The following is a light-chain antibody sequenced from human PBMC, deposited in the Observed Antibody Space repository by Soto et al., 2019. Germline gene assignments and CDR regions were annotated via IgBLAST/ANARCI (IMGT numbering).Light chain of an antibody. Sequence: DIQMTQSPSSLSASIGYRFTISCRASQDISSSLNWYQHKSGKAPKLLIYAASGLHSGVPSRFSATGTETDFTLIITDLQPADFATYYCQQSFSAPLTFGEGTKVDIK. CDR3: QQSFSAPLT. CDR2: AAS. CDR1: QDISSS. J-gene: IGKJ4*01. V-gene: IGKV1-39*01.